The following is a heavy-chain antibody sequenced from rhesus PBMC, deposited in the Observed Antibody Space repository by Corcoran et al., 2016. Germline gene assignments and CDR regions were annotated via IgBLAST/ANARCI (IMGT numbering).Heavy chain of an antibody. V-gene: IGHV4-80*01. D-gene: IGHD3-16*01. CDR2: INGNRGST. Sequence: QVQLQESGPGLVKPSETLSLTCAVSGASISSYWWSWIRQPPGTGLEGVGGINGNRGSTYYNPSLKSRVTISKDASKNQFSLKLSSVTAADTAVYYCARGGITIVAVIINVYYGLDSWGQGVVVTVSS. J-gene: IGHJ6*01. CDR1: GASISSYW. CDR3: ARGGITIVAVIINVYYGLDS.